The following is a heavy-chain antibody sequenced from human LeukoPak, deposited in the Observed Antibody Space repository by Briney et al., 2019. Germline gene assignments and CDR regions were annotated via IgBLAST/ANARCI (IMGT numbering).Heavy chain of an antibody. J-gene: IGHJ4*02. CDR2: INSGGNTQ. CDR3: ARPQGGRQLWLHFDY. V-gene: IGHV3-48*03. CDR1: GFSLSTYE. Sequence: GRSLRLSCAASGFSLSTYEMNWIRQVPGNGLEWVSHINSGGNTQYYADSVKGRFTISRDNSKNTLYLQMNSLRAEDTAVYYCARPQGGRQLWLHFDYWGQGSLVTVSS. D-gene: IGHD5-18*01.